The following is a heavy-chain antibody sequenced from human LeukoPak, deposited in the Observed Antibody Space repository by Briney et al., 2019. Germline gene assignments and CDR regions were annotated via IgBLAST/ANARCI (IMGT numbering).Heavy chain of an antibody. CDR2: IYNSGST. D-gene: IGHD3-10*01. Sequence: PSETLSLTCTVSVGSISSHNWNWIRQPPGKGLEWIGDIYNSGSTNYNPSLKSRVTMSVDTSKNQFSLKLSSVTAADTAVYYCARAGVGSGSYQTLKYNWFDPWGQGTLVTVSS. V-gene: IGHV4-59*11. J-gene: IGHJ5*02. CDR1: VGSISSHN. CDR3: ARAGVGSGSYQTLKYNWFDP.